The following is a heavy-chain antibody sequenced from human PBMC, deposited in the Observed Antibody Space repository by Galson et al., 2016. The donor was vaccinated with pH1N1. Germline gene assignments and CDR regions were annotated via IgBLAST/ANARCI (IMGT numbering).Heavy chain of an antibody. CDR2: ISHSGST. CDR1: GGPISSGGSF. Sequence: TLSLTCTVSGGPISSGGSFWTWIRQSPGKGLEWIGGISHSGSTSHNPALRSRLVLSVDTSNNQFSLKLNSVTAADTAVDYCARGDRERLGGGAQYYYSMDDWGPGTSVTVSS. V-gene: IGHV4-31*03. CDR3: ARGDRERLGGGAQYYYSMDD. J-gene: IGHJ6*02. D-gene: IGHD2-21*01.